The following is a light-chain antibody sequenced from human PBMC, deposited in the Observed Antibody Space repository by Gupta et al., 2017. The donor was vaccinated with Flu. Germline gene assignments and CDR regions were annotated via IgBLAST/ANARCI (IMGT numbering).Light chain of an antibody. CDR3: QQLNDYPLT. CDR1: QDIRIY. J-gene: IGKJ4*01. CDR2: TAS. V-gene: IGKV1-9*01. Sequence: DIQLTQSPSFLSASVGDRVTITCRASQDIRIYLAWYQQKPGKAPNVLIYTASTLQSGVPSRFSGSGSGTDFTLTISSLQPEDSATYYCQQLNDYPLTFGGGTKVEIK.